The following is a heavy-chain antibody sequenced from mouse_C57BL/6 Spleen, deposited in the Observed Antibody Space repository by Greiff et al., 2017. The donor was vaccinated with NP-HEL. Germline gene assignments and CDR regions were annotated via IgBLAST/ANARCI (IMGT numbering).Heavy chain of an antibody. CDR3: ARIEGGYDGGWYFDV. Sequence: EVMLVESGGGLVQPGGSLSLSCAASGFTFTDYYMSWVRQPPGKALEWLGFIRNKANGYTTEYSASVKGRFTISRDNSQSILYLQMNALRAEDSATYYCARIEGGYDGGWYFDVWGTGTTVTVSS. CDR2: IRNKANGYTT. CDR1: GFTFTDYY. V-gene: IGHV7-3*01. D-gene: IGHD2-2*01. J-gene: IGHJ1*03.